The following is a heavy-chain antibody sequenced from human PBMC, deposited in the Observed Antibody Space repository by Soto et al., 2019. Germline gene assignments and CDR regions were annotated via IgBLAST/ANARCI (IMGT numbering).Heavy chain of an antibody. CDR3: ARSDEMATTGSYFDY. D-gene: IGHD1-1*01. CDR2: ISVYSGNR. V-gene: IGHV1-18*04. J-gene: IGHJ4*02. CDR1: GYTFNSYG. Sequence: QVQLVQSGAEVKKPGASVKVSCKASGYTFNSYGVSWVRQAPGQGLEWMGWISVYSGNRNYAQRFQGRVTLTTDTATSTAYMELRSLRSDDTAVYYCARSDEMATTGSYFDYWGQGTLVTVSS.